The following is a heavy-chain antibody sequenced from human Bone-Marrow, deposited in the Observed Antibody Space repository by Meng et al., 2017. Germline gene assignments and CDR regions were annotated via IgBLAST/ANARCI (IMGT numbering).Heavy chain of an antibody. CDR1: GGCFSVYY. D-gene: IGHD6-19*01. CDR3: ARGRSSGWYRPEYFQH. CDR2: INHSGST. Sequence: QVQVQELGAGVVKPSATLSLTCAVYGGCFSVYYWSLIRQPPGKGLEWIGEINHSGSTNYNPSLKSRVTISVDTSKNQFSLKLSSVTAADTAVYYCARGRSSGWYRPEYFQHWGQGTLVTVSS. J-gene: IGHJ1*01. V-gene: IGHV4-34*01.